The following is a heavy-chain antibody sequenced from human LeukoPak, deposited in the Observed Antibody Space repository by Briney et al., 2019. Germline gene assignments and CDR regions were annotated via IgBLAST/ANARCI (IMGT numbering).Heavy chain of an antibody. V-gene: IGHV3-23*01. CDR2: ISGSGATT. J-gene: IGHJ4*02. Sequence: GGSLRLSCAASGFTFSSYVMSWVRQAPGKGLEWVSAISGSGATTYYADSVKGRFTISRDNSKNTLYLHMNSLRAEDTAVYYCAKDLDDYGDPGIFDYWGQGTLVTVSS. D-gene: IGHD4-17*01. CDR1: GFTFSSYV. CDR3: AKDLDDYGDPGIFDY.